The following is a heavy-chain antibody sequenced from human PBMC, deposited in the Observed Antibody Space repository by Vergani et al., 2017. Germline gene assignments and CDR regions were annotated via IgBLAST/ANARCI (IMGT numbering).Heavy chain of an antibody. CDR1: GFTFSSYW. D-gene: IGHD2-15*01. Sequence: EVQLVESGGGLVQPGGSLRLSCAASGFTFSSYWMHWVRQAPGKGLVWVSRIKSDGSITNYADSVKGRFTISRDNAKNTLYLEMNSLRGDDTAIYYCVRARXSGPCFMSNWFDSWGQGTLVTVSS. V-gene: IGHV3-74*01. J-gene: IGHJ5*01. CDR3: VRARXSGPCFMSNWFDS. CDR2: IKSDGSIT.